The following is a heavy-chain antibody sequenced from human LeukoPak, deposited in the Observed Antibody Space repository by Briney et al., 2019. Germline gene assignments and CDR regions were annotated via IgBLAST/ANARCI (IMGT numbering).Heavy chain of an antibody. J-gene: IGHJ3*02. CDR2: MNSNSGNT. D-gene: IGHD3-3*01. V-gene: IGHV1-8*03. Sequence: ASVKVSCKASGYTFTSYDINWVRQATGQGLEWMGWMNSNSGNTGYAQKFQGRVTITRNTSISTAYMELSSLRSEDTAVYYCARGTYTIFGVVIKTSDAFDIWGQGTMVTVSS. CDR1: GYTFTSYD. CDR3: ARGTYTIFGVVIKTSDAFDI.